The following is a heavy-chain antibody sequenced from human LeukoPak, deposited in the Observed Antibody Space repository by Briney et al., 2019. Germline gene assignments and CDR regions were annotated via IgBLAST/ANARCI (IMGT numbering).Heavy chain of an antibody. D-gene: IGHD2-15*01. Sequence: SETLSLTCTVSGGPISTSSYYWGWIRQPPGKGLEWIGSIYYTESTYYNPSLKSRVTISVDTSNNQFSLKLSSVTAVDTAVYYCASLSVVVVPATLDYWGQGTLVTVSS. J-gene: IGHJ4*02. CDR3: ASLSVVVVPATLDY. V-gene: IGHV4-39*01. CDR2: IYYTEST. CDR1: GGPISTSSYY.